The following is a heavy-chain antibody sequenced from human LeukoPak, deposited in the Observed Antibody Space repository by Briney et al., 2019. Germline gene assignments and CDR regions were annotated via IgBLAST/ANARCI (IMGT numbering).Heavy chain of an antibody. D-gene: IGHD1-26*01. CDR3: IVGIDY. Sequence: PGGSLRLSCAASGFIFSSYWMSWVRQAPGKGLVWVSHVNSDGSNTNYADSVKGRFTISRDNAKNTLYLQMNSLRAEDTAVYYCIVGIDYWGQGTLVTVSS. CDR1: GFIFSSYW. J-gene: IGHJ4*02. V-gene: IGHV3-74*01. CDR2: VNSDGSNT.